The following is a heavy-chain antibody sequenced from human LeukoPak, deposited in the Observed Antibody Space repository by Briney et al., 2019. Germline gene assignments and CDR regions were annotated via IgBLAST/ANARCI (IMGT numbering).Heavy chain of an antibody. CDR1: GFTFDDYG. Sequence: PGRSLRLSCAASGFTFDDYGMHWVRQAPGKGLEWVSGISWNSGTIGYADSVRGRFTISRDNAKNSLYLQMNSLRAEDTALYYCAKDLREYTSSWYVVGYFDYWGRETLVTVSS. CDR3: AKDLREYTSSWYVVGYFDY. V-gene: IGHV3-9*01. J-gene: IGHJ4*02. D-gene: IGHD6-13*01. CDR2: ISWNSGTI.